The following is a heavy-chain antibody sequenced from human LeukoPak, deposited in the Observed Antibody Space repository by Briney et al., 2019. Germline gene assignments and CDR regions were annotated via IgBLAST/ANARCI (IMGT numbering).Heavy chain of an antibody. CDR3: AKDRTHRRYYDSTGYYNQYDY. V-gene: IGHV3-23*01. CDR1: GFTFSAYA. D-gene: IGHD3-22*01. CDR2: ISGSGSST. Sequence: GGSLRLSCAASGFTFSAYAMSWVRQAPGKGLEWVSGISGSGSSTYYADSVKGRFTISRDNSKNTLYLQMNSLRAGDTAIYYCAKDRTHRRYYDSTGYYNQYDYWGQGALVTVSS. J-gene: IGHJ4*02.